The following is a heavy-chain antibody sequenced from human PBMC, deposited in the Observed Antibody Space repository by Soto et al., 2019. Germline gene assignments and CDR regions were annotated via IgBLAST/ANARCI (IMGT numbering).Heavy chain of an antibody. CDR2: IYYSGST. Sequence: PSETLSLTCTVSGGSISSYDWSWIRQPPGKGLEWIGYIYYSGSTNYNPSLKSRVTISVDTSKNQFSLKLSSVTAADTAVYYCARAKPIRYFDWPYFDYWGQGTLVTVSS. V-gene: IGHV4-59*01. CDR1: GGSISSYD. J-gene: IGHJ4*02. CDR3: ARAKPIRYFDWPYFDY. D-gene: IGHD3-9*01.